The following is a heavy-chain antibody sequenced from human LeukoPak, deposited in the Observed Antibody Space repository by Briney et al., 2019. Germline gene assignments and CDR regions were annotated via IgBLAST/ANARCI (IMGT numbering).Heavy chain of an antibody. CDR2: INPNSGGT. CDR1: GYTFTSYD. V-gene: IGHV1-2*02. Sequence: ASVKVSCKASGYTFTSYDINWVRQAPGQGLEWMGWINPNSGGTNYAQKFQGRVTMTRDTSISTAYMEVSRLRSDDTAVYYCARYLVRSVNWFDPWGQGTLVTVSS. CDR3: ARYLVRSVNWFDP. J-gene: IGHJ5*02. D-gene: IGHD4/OR15-4a*01.